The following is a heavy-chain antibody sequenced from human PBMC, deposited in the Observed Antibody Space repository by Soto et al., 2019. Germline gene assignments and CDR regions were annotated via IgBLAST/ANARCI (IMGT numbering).Heavy chain of an antibody. Sequence: ASAKVSCKASGYTFTSYAMHWVRQAPGQRLEWMGWINAGNGNTKYSQKFQGRVTITRDTSASTAYMELSSLRSEDTAVYYCARVGDFWSGYDYYYYYGMDVWGQGTTVTVSS. V-gene: IGHV1-3*01. CDR2: INAGNGNT. CDR3: ARVGDFWSGYDYYYYYGMDV. CDR1: GYTFTSYA. D-gene: IGHD3-3*01. J-gene: IGHJ6*02.